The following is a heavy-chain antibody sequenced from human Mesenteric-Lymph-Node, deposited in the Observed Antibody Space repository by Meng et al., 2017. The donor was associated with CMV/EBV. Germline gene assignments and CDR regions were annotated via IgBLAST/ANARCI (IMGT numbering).Heavy chain of an antibody. CDR2: IYYSGST. Sequence: SISRSNWWSWVRQPPGKGLEWIGNIYYSGSTYYNTSLKSRVTISVDTSKNQFSLKLSSVTAADTAVYFCARGYDFWNDYYSSYFDSWGQGTLVTVSS. CDR3: ARGYDFWNDYYSSYFDS. J-gene: IGHJ4*02. V-gene: IGHV4-4*01. D-gene: IGHD3-3*01. CDR1: SISRSNW.